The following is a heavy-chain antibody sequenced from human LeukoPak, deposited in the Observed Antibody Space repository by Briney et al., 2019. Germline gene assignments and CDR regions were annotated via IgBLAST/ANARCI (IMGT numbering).Heavy chain of an antibody. D-gene: IGHD4-17*01. V-gene: IGHV4-34*01. J-gene: IGHJ4*02. Sequence: TSETLSLTCAVYGGSFSGYYWSWIHQPPGKGLEWIGEINHSGSTNYNPSLKSRVTISVDTSKNQLSLRLTSVTAADTAVYYCARAPLTTATSDYFDLWGLGTLVTVSS. CDR1: GGSFSGYY. CDR3: ARAPLTTATSDYFDL. CDR2: INHSGST.